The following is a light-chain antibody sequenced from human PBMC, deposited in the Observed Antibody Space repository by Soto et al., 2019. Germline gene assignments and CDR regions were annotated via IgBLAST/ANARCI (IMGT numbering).Light chain of an antibody. CDR1: SSDVGGYNY. Sequence: QSALTQPPSASGPPGQSVTISCTGTSSDVGGYNYVSWYQQHPGKAPKVMIYEVSKRPSGVPDRFSGSKSGNTASLTVSGLQAEDEADYYCSSYAGSNNLVFGGGTKVTVL. J-gene: IGLJ2*01. V-gene: IGLV2-8*01. CDR2: EVS. CDR3: SSYAGSNNLV.